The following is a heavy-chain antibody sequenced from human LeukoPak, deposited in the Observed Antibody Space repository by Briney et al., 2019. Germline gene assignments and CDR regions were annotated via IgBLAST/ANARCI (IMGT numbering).Heavy chain of an antibody. Sequence: RGESLKISCKGSGYTFTTYWIGWVRQEPGKGLEWMGTIYPGDSYTTYSPSFQGQVTISVDKSTTTAYLQWSSLKASDTAMYYCARHGESYYYMDVWGKGTTVTVSS. V-gene: IGHV5-51*01. CDR2: IYPGDSYT. CDR3: ARHGESYYYMDV. J-gene: IGHJ6*03. CDR1: GYTFTTYW. D-gene: IGHD2-21*01.